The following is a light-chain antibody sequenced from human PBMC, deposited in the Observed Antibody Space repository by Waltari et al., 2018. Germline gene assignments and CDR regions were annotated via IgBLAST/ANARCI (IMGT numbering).Light chain of an antibody. J-gene: IGKJ4*01. CDR1: RSVSGDY. CDR3: HQYGNSPFT. CDR2: SSS. V-gene: IGKV3-20*01. Sequence: EVVLTQSPGTLSLSPGERATLSCGASRSVSGDYLAWYQQKPGQAPRLLIHSSSSRATGVPDRFSGSGSGTDFTLTISRLEPEDFAVYYCHQYGNSPFTFGGGTKVEIK.